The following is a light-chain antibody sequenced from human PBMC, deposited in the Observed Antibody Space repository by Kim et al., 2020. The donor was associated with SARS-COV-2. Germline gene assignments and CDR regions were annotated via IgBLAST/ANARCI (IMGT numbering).Light chain of an antibody. V-gene: IGLV3-21*04. CDR3: QVWDSSDDHRVV. J-gene: IGLJ2*01. Sequence: PGRTGRSPCGGPSIGSKSVHWYQRKPGQAPVLVISYDSVRPSGIPERFSGSNSGNTATVTISRVEAGDEADYYCQVWDSSDDHRVVFGGGTQLTVL. CDR1: SIGSKS. CDR2: YDS.